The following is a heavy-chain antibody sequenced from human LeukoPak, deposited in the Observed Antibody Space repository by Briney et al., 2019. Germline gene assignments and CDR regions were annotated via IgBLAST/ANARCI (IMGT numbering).Heavy chain of an antibody. Sequence: SVKVSCKASGGTFSSYTISWVRQAPGQGLEWMGGIIPIFGTANYAQKFQGRVTITTGESTSTAYMELSSLRSEDTAVYYCARLNTAMANFDYWGQGTLVTVSS. D-gene: IGHD5-18*01. CDR1: GGTFSSYT. J-gene: IGHJ4*02. CDR2: IIPIFGTA. CDR3: ARLNTAMANFDY. V-gene: IGHV1-69*05.